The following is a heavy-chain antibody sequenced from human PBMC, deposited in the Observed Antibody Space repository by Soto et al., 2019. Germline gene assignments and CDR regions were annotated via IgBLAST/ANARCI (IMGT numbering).Heavy chain of an antibody. J-gene: IGHJ6*02. CDR2: ISINGHST. Sequence: PGGSLRLSCSASGFTFSNYAMHWVRQAPGKGLEYVSAISINGHSTYYVDSVKGRFSVSRDDSKSTLFLRMTWVTVEDTAFYYCVRDAQGRGSVATINFYGMDVWGQGTMVTVSS. CDR1: GFTFSNYA. V-gene: IGHV3-64D*06. CDR3: VRDAQGRGSVATINFYGMDV. D-gene: IGHD5-12*01.